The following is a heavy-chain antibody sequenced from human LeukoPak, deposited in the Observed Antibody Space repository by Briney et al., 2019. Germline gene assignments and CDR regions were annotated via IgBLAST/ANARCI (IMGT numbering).Heavy chain of an antibody. CDR1: GFTFSSYS. CDR3: ASLVTTSSIYYYYYIDV. J-gene: IGHJ6*03. CDR2: ISSSSSYI. D-gene: IGHD4-17*01. Sequence: GGSLRLSCAASGFTFSSYSMIWVRQPPGKGLEWVTSISSSSSYIYYADSVKGRFTISRDNAKHSLYLQMNSLRAEDTAVYYCASLVTTSSIYYYYYIDVWGKGTTVTVSS. V-gene: IGHV3-21*01.